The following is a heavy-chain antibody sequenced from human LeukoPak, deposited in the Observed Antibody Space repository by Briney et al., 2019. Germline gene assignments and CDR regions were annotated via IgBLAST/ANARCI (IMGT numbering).Heavy chain of an antibody. V-gene: IGHV1-18*01. D-gene: IGHD3-10*01. CDR2: ISGYNGNT. J-gene: IGHJ5*02. CDR3: ARANMVRGVGSFFDLNWFDP. Sequence: ASVKVSCKTSGYTFASYGISWVRQAPGQGLEWMGWISGYNGNTKYAQKLQGRVTMTTDTSTSTAYMELRSLRSDDTAVYYCARANMVRGVGSFFDLNWFDPWGQGTLVTVSS. CDR1: GYTFASYG.